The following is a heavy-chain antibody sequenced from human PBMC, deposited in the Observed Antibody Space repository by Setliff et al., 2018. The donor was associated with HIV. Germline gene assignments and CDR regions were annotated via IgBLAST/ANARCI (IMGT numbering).Heavy chain of an antibody. Sequence: GGSLRLSCAASGFTFSSYWMSWVRQAPGKGLEWVANIKQDGSEKYYVDSVKGRFTISRDNAKNSLYLQMNSLRAEDTAVYYCAREPPPPPGYSSAFRGVIWAWGQGTLVTVSS. J-gene: IGHJ5*02. V-gene: IGHV3-7*01. CDR1: GFTFSSYW. CDR2: IKQDGSEK. CDR3: AREPPPPPGYSSAFRGVIWA. D-gene: IGHD3-10*01.